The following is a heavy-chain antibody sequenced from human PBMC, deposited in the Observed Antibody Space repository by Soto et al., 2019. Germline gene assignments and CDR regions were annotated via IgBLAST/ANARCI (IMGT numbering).Heavy chain of an antibody. CDR2: ISAYNGNT. CDR1: GYTFTSYC. CDR3: ARASSVPSFTFYGMDV. J-gene: IGHJ6*02. V-gene: IGHV1-18*01. D-gene: IGHD3-16*01. Sequence: ASVKVSCKASGYTFTSYCISWVRQAPGQGLEWMGWISAYNGNTNYAQKLQGRVTMTTDTSTSTAYMELRSLRSDDTAVYYCARASSVPSFTFYGMDVWGQGTTVTVSS.